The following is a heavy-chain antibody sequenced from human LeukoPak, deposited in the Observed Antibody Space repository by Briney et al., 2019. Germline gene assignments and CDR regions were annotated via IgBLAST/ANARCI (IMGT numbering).Heavy chain of an antibody. CDR1: GFTFSSYW. J-gene: IGHJ4*02. CDR3: ARDGATYDSRTTNFDY. D-gene: IGHD3-22*01. CDR2: IKQDGSEK. V-gene: IGHV3-7*01. Sequence: GGSLRLSCAASGFTFSSYWMSWVRQAPGKGLEWVANIKQDGSEKYYVDSVKGRFTISRDNAKNSLYLQMNSLRAEDTAVYYCARDGATYDSRTTNFDYWGQGTLVTVSS.